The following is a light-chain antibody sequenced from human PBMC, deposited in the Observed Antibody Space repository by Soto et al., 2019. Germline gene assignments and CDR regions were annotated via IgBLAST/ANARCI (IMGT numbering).Light chain of an antibody. Sequence: EIVLTQSPGTLSLSPGERATLSCRASQSVSSSYLAWYQQKPGQPPRLLIYGASSRATGIPDRFSGSGSGTDFTLTITRREPGDFAVYYCQHYRTSFGGGTQVEIK. J-gene: IGKJ4*01. CDR1: QSVSSSY. CDR2: GAS. V-gene: IGKV3-20*01. CDR3: QHYRTS.